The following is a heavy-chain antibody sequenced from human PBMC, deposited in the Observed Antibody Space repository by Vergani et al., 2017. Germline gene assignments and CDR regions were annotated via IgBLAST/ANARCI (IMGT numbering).Heavy chain of an antibody. J-gene: IGHJ3*02. V-gene: IGHV5-51*01. CDR2: IYPGGSDT. CDR3: ARGVGIVVGKISNYAFDI. Sequence: EVQLVQSGAEVKKPGESLKISCKGSGYSFTSYWIGWVRQMPGKGLEWMGIIYPGGSDTRYSPSFQGQVTISADKSISTAYLQWSSLKSSDTAMYYCARGVGIVVGKISNYAFDIWGQGTMVTVSS. CDR1: GYSFTSYW. D-gene: IGHD2-2*01.